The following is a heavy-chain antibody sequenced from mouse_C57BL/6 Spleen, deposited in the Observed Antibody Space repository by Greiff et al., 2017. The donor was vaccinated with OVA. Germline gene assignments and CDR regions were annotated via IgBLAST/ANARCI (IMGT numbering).Heavy chain of an antibody. CDR3: ARDPFDSYWYFDV. CDR1: GFTFSDYG. Sequence: EVHLVESGGGLVKPGGSLKLSCAASGFTFSDYGMHWVRQAPEKGLEWVAYISSGSSTIYYADTVKGRFTISRDNAKNTLFLQMTSLRSEDTAMYYCARDPFDSYWYFDVWGTGTTVTVSS. J-gene: IGHJ1*03. V-gene: IGHV5-17*01. CDR2: ISSGSSTI.